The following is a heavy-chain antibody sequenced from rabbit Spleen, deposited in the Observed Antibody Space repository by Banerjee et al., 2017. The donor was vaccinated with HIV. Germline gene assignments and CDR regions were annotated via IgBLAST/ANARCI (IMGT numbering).Heavy chain of an antibody. V-gene: IGHV1S45*01. CDR3: VRDLAGVIGWNFYL. CDR1: GFSFSDRDV. CDR2: INAATSKA. D-gene: IGHD4-1*01. Sequence: QEQLVESGGGLVKPEGSLTLTCKASGFSFSDRDVMCWVRQAPGKGLEWIACINAATSKAVYATWAKGRFTISKTSSTTVTLQMTSLTAAVTAPCFCVRDLAGVIGWNFYLWGQGTLVTVS. J-gene: IGHJ4*01.